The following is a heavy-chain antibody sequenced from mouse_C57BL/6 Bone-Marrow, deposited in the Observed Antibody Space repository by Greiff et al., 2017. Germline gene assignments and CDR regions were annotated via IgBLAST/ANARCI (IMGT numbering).Heavy chain of an antibody. CDR2: IDPNSGGT. CDR1: GYTFTSYW. V-gene: IGHV1-72*01. D-gene: IGHD1-1*01. J-gene: IGHJ2*01. Sequence: QVQLQQPGAELVKPGASVKLSCKASGYTFTSYWMHWVKQRPGRGLEWIGRIDPNSGGTKYNEKFKSKATLTVDKPSSTAYMQLSSLPSEDSAVYYCARSRITTVVAPFDYWGQGTTLTVSS. CDR3: ARSRITTVVAPFDY.